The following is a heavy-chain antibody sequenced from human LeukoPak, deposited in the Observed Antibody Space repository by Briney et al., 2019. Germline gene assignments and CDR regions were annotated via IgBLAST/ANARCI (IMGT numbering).Heavy chain of an antibody. CDR1: GGSFSGYY. CDR3: ARGHPVLRYFDWSPGGDY. V-gene: IGHV4-34*01. Sequence: SETLSLTCAVYGGSFSGYYWSWLRQRPGSGLEWIGEINHSGSTYYNPSLKRRVTISVDTSKNQFSLKLSSVTAADTAVYYCARGHPVLRYFDWSPGGDYWGQGTLVTVSS. D-gene: IGHD3-9*01. J-gene: IGHJ4*02. CDR2: INHSGST.